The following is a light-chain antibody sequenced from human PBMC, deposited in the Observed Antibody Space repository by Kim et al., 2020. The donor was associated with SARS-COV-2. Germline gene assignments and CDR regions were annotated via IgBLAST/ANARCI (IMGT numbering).Light chain of an antibody. CDR2: QDS. CDR3: QAWDSSTVV. Sequence: SYELTQPPSVSVSPGQTASITCSGDSLGDKYACWYQQQPGQSPVLVIYQDSKRPSGTPERFPVSNSGNTATLTITGTQAMDEADYYCQAWDSSTVVFGGG. V-gene: IGLV3-1*01. CDR1: SLGDKY. J-gene: IGLJ2*01.